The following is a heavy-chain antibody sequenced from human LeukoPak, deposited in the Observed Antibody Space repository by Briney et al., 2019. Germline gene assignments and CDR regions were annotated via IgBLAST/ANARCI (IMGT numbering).Heavy chain of an antibody. CDR2: INHSGST. J-gene: IGHJ3*02. Sequence: SESLTLTCAVYGWSFSGYYWSWIRQPPGKGLEWIGEINHSGSTNYNPSLKSRVTISVDTSKNQFSLKLSSVTAADTAVYYCARSGSSSPFDAFDIWGQGTMVTVSS. V-gene: IGHV4-34*01. CDR1: GWSFSGYY. CDR3: ARSGSSSPFDAFDI. D-gene: IGHD6-6*01.